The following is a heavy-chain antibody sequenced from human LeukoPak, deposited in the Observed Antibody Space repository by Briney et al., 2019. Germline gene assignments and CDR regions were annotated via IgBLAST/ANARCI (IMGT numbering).Heavy chain of an antibody. V-gene: IGHV3-48*04. CDR2: ISTSGNTI. CDR1: GFTFSSYS. D-gene: IGHD6-19*01. J-gene: IGHJ3*01. CDR3: ASLNRVSVTVDDPLDF. Sequence: SGGSLRLSCAASGFTFSSYSMNWVRQAPGKGLEWVSYISTSGNTIYYADSVKGRFTISRDSAKNSLYLQMNSLRAEDTAVFYCASLNRVSVTVDDPLDFWGQGTMVTVSS.